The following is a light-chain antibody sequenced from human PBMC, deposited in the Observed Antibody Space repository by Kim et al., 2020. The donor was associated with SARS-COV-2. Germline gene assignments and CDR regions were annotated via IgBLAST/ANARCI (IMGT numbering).Light chain of an antibody. Sequence: GQSTTTSRTRTSSYVCAYNYVSWYQQYPGKVPKLMISEVSKRPSGVPERFSGSKSANAASLTVSGLQAEDEAVYYCSSYAGSNNLIFGGGTQLTVL. CDR3: SSYAGSNNLI. CDR2: EVS. J-gene: IGLJ2*01. CDR1: SSYVCAYNY. V-gene: IGLV2-8*01.